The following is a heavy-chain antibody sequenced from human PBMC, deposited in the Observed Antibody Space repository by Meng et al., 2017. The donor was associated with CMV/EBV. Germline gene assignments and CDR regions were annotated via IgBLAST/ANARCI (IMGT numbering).Heavy chain of an antibody. CDR3: ARTNTPQYSSSWYRYYYYGMDV. V-gene: IGHV5-51*01. D-gene: IGHD6-13*01. CDR1: GYSFTSYW. J-gene: IGHJ6*02. CDR2: IYPGDSDT. Sequence: GESLKISCKGSGYSFTSYWIGWVRQMPGKGLEWTGIIYPGDSDTRYSPSFQGQVTISADKSISTAYLQWSSLKASDTAMYYCARTNTPQYSSSWYRYYYYGMDVWGQGTTVTVSS.